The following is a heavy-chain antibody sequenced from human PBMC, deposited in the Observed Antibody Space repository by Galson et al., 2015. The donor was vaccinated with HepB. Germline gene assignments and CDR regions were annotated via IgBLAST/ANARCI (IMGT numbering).Heavy chain of an antibody. D-gene: IGHD2-21*02. J-gene: IGHJ6*02. V-gene: IGHV5-10-1*01. CDR2: IDPNDSYT. CDR1: GYSFTSYW. Sequence: QSGAEVKKPGESLRISCKGSGYSFTSYWISWVRQMPGKGLEWMGRIDPNDSYTNYSPSFQGHVTISADNSISTAYLQWRSLKASDTAMYYCARLLTDPKYYYDMDVWGQGTTFTVSS. CDR3: ARLLTDPKYYYDMDV.